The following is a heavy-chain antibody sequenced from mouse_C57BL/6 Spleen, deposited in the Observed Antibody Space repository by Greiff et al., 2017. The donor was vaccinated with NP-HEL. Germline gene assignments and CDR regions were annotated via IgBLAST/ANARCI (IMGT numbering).Heavy chain of an antibody. J-gene: IGHJ1*03. CDR3: ARSRDSLAYWYFDV. V-gene: IGHV1-55*01. CDR1: GYTFTSYW. CDR2: IYPGSGST. D-gene: IGHD6-1*01. Sequence: VQLQQPGAELVKPGASVKMSCKASGYTFTSYWITWVKQRPGQGLEWIGDIYPGSGSTNYNEKFKSKATLTVDTSSSTAYMQLSSLTSEDSAVYYCARSRDSLAYWYFDVWGTGTTVTVSS.